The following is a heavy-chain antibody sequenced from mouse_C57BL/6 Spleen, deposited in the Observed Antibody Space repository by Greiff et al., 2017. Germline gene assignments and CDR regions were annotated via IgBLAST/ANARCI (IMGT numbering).Heavy chain of an antibody. D-gene: IGHD2-5*01. J-gene: IGHJ4*01. CDR2: IWICGST. V-gene: IGHV2-2*01. Sequence: QLKESGPGLVQPSQSLSITCPVSGFSLTSYGVHWVRQSPGKGLEWLGVIWICGSTEYNAAFISRLSISKDNSKSQVFCKMNSLQADDTAIYYCARTDYSNYDARDYGGQGTSVTVSS. CDR3: ARTDYSNYDARDY. CDR1: GFSLTSYG.